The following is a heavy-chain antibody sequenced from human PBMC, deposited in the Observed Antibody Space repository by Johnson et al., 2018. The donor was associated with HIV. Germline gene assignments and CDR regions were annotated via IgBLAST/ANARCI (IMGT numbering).Heavy chain of an antibody. D-gene: IGHD3-10*01. CDR2: ISGSGGST. J-gene: IGHJ3*02. CDR1: GFTFSNYA. CDR3: ARGFGELRFFDI. V-gene: IGHV3-23*01. Sequence: VQLMESGGGVVQPGRSLRISCAASGFTFSNYAMHWVRQAPGKGLEWVSGISGSGGSTYYADSVKGRFTISRDNSKNTLFLQMNSLRAEDTAVYYCARGFGELRFFDIWGQGTMVTVSS.